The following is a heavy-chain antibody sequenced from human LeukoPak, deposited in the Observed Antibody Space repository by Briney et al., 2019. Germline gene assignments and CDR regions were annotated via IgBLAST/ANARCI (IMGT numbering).Heavy chain of an antibody. D-gene: IGHD3-10*01. Sequence: SETLSLTCTVSGGSISSYYWSWIRQPPGKGLEWIGYIYTSGSTNYNPSLKSRVTMSVDTSKNQFSLKLSSVTAADTAVYYCARDFRYYGSGSKPVNGGFDPWGQGTLVTVSS. CDR2: IYTSGST. J-gene: IGHJ5*02. V-gene: IGHV4-4*09. CDR1: GGSISSYY. CDR3: ARDFRYYGSGSKPVNGGFDP.